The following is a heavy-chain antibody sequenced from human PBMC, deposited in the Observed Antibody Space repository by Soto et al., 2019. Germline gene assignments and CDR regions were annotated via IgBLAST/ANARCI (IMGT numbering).Heavy chain of an antibody. V-gene: IGHV4-34*01. Sequence: QVQLQQWGAGLLKPSETLSLTCAVYGGSFSGYYWSWIRQPPGKGLEWIGEINHSGSTKYNPSLKSLVTISVDTSRSQFSLKLSSVPAADTAVYYCARRYSSGWYHFDYWGQGTLVTVSS. CDR2: INHSGST. CDR3: ARRYSSGWYHFDY. D-gene: IGHD6-19*01. J-gene: IGHJ4*02. CDR1: GGSFSGYY.